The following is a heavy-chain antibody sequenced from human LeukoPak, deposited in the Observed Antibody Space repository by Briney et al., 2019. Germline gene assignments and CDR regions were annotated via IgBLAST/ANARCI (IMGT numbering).Heavy chain of an antibody. Sequence: ASVKVSCKASGYTFTSNGTTWVRQAPGQGLEWMGWISGYNGNTNYAQKLQGRVTMTTDRSTSTAYMELRSLTSDDTAVYYCARGALAQPFYYYMDVWGKGTTVTVSS. CDR2: ISGYNGNT. D-gene: IGHD3-3*02. CDR3: ARGALAQPFYYYMDV. CDR1: GYTFTSNG. V-gene: IGHV1-18*01. J-gene: IGHJ6*03.